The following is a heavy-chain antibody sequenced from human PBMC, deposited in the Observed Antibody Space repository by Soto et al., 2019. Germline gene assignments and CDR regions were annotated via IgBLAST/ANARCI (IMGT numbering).Heavy chain of an antibody. CDR2: IYHSGST. CDR1: GFSISSGGYS. CDR3: ASYGDYDFDY. J-gene: IGHJ4*02. D-gene: IGHD4-17*01. V-gene: IGHV4-30-2*01. Sequence: TLSLTCAVSGFSISSGGYSWSWIRQPPGKGLEWIGYIYHSGSTYYNPSLKSRVTISVDRSKNQFSLKLSSVTAADTAVYYCASYGDYDFDYWGQGTLVTVSS.